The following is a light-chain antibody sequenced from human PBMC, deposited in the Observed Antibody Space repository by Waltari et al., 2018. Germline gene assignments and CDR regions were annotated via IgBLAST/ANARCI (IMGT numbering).Light chain of an antibody. CDR2: RAT. CDR1: QSVLSSSNNKNY. V-gene: IGKV4-1*01. Sequence: DIVMTQSPDSLALSLGERATINCKSGQSVLSSSNNKNYLSWYQQKPGQPPKLLIYRATTRQSGGPDRFSGSGSGTDFTLPISRLQAEDGAVYYCQQHYSSPRTFGQGTKVEVK. J-gene: IGKJ1*01. CDR3: QQHYSSPRT.